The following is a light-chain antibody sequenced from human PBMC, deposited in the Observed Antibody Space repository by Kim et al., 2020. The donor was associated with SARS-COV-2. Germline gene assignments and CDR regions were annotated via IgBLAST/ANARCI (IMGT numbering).Light chain of an antibody. CDR1: SSDIGSNL. Sequence: QSVLTQPPSASGTPGQRITISCSGSSSDIGSNLVTWYQKFPGTAPKLLIFGDSQRPSGVPDRFSASKSGTSASLAISGLQSQDEADYYCAAWHDTLKGWEFGGGTKLTVL. V-gene: IGLV1-44*01. CDR2: GDS. CDR3: AAWHDTLKGWE. J-gene: IGLJ3*02.